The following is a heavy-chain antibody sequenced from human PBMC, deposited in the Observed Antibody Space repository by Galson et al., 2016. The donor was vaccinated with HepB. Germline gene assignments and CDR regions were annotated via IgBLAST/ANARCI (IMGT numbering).Heavy chain of an antibody. V-gene: IGHV5-51*01. D-gene: IGHD5-18*01. CDR2: IYPGDSDT. CDR3: ARPHHPASYSYGYLY. Sequence: QSGAEVTKPGESLKISCKGSGYSLTTYWIAWVRQMPGKGLEWMGIIYPGDSDTTYSPSFQGQVTISADKSISTAYLQWGSLKASDTAMYYCARPHHPASYSYGYLYWGQGTLVTVSS. CDR1: GYSLTTYW. J-gene: IGHJ4*02.